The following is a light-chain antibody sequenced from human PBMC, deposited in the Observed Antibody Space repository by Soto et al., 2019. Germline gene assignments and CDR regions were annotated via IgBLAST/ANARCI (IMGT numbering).Light chain of an antibody. V-gene: IGKV3-15*01. CDR3: QQYDNWPPYT. Sequence: EIVLTQSPVTLSLSPGERSTLSCRASQSVSSTYLAWYQQRPGRAPRLLIYGASTRATGIPARFSGSGSGTEFTLTISSLQSEDFAVYYCQQYDNWPPYTFGQGTKVDI. CDR1: QSVSSTY. CDR2: GAS. J-gene: IGKJ2*01.